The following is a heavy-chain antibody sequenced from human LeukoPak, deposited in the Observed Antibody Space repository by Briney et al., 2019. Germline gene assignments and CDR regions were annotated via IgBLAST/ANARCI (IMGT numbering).Heavy chain of an antibody. CDR2: ISYDGSNK. CDR1: GFTFSSYG. Sequence: GGSLRLSCAASGFTFSSYGMHWVRQAPGKGLEWVAVISYDGSNKYYADSVKGRFTISRDNSKTTLYLQMNSLRAEDTAVYYCAKAISGSWYREPLRYWGQGTLVTVSS. CDR3: AKAISGSWYREPLRY. V-gene: IGHV3-30*18. D-gene: IGHD6-13*01. J-gene: IGHJ4*02.